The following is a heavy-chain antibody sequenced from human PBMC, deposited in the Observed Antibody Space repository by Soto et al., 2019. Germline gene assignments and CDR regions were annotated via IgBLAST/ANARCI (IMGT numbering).Heavy chain of an antibody. CDR1: GGSISSYY. V-gene: IGHV4-59*01. D-gene: IGHD3-16*01. Sequence: SETLSLTCTVSGGSISSYYWSWIRQPPGKGLEWIGYIYYSGSTNYNPSLKSRVTISVDTSKNQFSLKLSSVTAADTAVYYCARASYYDYIWGSYSHIYYFDYWGQGTLVTVSS. CDR3: ARASYYDYIWGSYSHIYYFDY. CDR2: IYYSGST. J-gene: IGHJ4*02.